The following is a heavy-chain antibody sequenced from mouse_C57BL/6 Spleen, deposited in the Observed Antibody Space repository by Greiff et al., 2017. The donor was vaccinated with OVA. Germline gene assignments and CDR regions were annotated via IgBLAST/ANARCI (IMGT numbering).Heavy chain of an antibody. CDR3: DTRNSGGGWDFDV. V-gene: IGHV14-4*01. CDR2: IDPENGDT. D-gene: IGHD5-2*01. J-gene: IGHJ1*03. CDR1: GFNIKDDY. Sequence: VQLQQSGAELVRPGASVKLSCTASGFNIKDDYMHWVKQRPEQGLEWIGWIDPENGDTEYASKFQGKATITADTSSNTAYLQLSSLTSEDTAVYYCDTRNSGGGWDFDVWGTGTTVTVSS.